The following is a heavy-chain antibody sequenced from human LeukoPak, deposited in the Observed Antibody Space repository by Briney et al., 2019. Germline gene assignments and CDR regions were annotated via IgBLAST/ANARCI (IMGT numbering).Heavy chain of an antibody. CDR2: IHNSGST. CDR1: GGSISSGGYY. CDR3: ARGSVDNYGIDV. J-gene: IGHJ6*02. V-gene: IGHV4-31*03. Sequence: SETLSLTCTVSGGSISSGGYYWIWIRQHPGKGLEWIGYIHNSGSTYYNPSLKSRVTISGDTSEIQFSLKLSSVTAADTAVYYCARGSVDNYGIDVWGQGTTVTVSS.